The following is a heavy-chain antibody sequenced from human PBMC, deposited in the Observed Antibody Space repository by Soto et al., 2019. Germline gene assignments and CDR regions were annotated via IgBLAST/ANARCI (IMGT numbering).Heavy chain of an antibody. Sequence: QVQLVESGGGVVQPGRSLRLSCAASGFTFSSHGMHWVRQAPGKGLEWVAIISYDGSNKYYTDSMKGRFTISRDNSKNTLYLQMNSRSPEDTAVYYCANGTGYGDYASHYWGQGTLVTVSS. D-gene: IGHD4-17*01. V-gene: IGHV3-30*18. J-gene: IGHJ4*02. CDR2: ISYDGSNK. CDR3: ANGTGYGDYASHY. CDR1: GFTFSSHG.